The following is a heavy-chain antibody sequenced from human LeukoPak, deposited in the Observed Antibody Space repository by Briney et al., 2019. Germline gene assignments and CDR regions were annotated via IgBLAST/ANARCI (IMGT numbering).Heavy chain of an antibody. CDR2: INHSGST. Sequence: SETLSLTCAVYGGSFSGYYWSWIRQPPGKGLEWIGEINHSGSTNYNPSLKSRVTISVDTSKNQFSLKLSSVTAADTAVYYCARGGTLHIAAAGRRGRWFDPWGQGTLVTVSS. CDR3: ARGGTLHIAAAGRRGRWFDP. D-gene: IGHD6-13*01. J-gene: IGHJ5*02. CDR1: GGSFSGYY. V-gene: IGHV4-34*01.